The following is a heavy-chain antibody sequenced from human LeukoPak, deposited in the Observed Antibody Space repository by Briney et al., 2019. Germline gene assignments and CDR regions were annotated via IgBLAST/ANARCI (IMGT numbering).Heavy chain of an antibody. D-gene: IGHD1-26*01. CDR3: ARDISTYSGTFPGGDH. Sequence: ASVKVSCKASGYTFNKFYMHWVRQAPGQGLEWMGIVNPSDGYTTYAQKFQGRVTMTRDMSTSTVYMELSSLTSDDTAAYFCARDISTYSGTFPGGDHWGQGTLVTVSS. J-gene: IGHJ4*02. CDR2: VNPSDGYT. V-gene: IGHV1-46*02. CDR1: GYTFNKFY.